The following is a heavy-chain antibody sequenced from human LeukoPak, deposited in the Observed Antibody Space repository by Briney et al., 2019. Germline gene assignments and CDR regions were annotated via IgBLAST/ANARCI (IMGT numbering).Heavy chain of an antibody. CDR2: INHSGST. D-gene: IGHD6-6*01. CDR3: ARGFSGSSSKHLRLGAFDI. J-gene: IGHJ3*02. Sequence: SETLSLTCAVYGGSFSGYYWSWIRQPPGKGLEWIGEINHSGSTNYNPSLKSRVTISVDTSKNQFSLKLSSVTAADTAVYYCARGFSGSSSKHLRLGAFDIWGQGTMVTVSS. V-gene: IGHV4-34*01. CDR1: GGSFSGYY.